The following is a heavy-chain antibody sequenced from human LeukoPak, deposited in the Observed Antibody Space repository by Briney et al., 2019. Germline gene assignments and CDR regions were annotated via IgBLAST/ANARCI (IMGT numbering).Heavy chain of an antibody. CDR1: GGTFSSYA. Sequence: SVKVSCKASGGTFSSYAISWVRQAPGQGLEWMGGIIPIFGTANYAQKFRGRVTITADESTSTAYMELSSLRSEDTAVYYCAREGCSGGSCFISGMDVWGQGTTVTVSS. V-gene: IGHV1-69*13. CDR3: AREGCSGGSCFISGMDV. CDR2: IIPIFGTA. D-gene: IGHD2-15*01. J-gene: IGHJ6*02.